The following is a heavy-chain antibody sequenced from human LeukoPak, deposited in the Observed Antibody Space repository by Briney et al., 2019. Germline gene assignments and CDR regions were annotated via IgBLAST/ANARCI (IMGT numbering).Heavy chain of an antibody. CDR3: ARVELSSSWYFDYYYYYMDV. CDR1: GYTFTGYY. D-gene: IGHD6-13*01. V-gene: IGHV1-2*02. Sequence: GASVKDSCKASGYTFTGYYMHWVRQAPGQGLEWMGWINTNSGGTNYAQKFQGRVTMTRDTSISTAYMELRSLRSDDTAVYYCARVELSSSWYFDYYYYYMDVWGKGTTVTISS. CDR2: INTNSGGT. J-gene: IGHJ6*03.